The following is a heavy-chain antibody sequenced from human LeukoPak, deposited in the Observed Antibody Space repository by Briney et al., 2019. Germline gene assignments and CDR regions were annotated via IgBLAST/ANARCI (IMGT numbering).Heavy chain of an antibody. V-gene: IGHV4-39*01. J-gene: IGHJ4*02. Sequence: PSETLSLTCTVSGGSISSSSYYWGWIRQPPGKGLEWIGSIYYSGSTYYNPSLKSRVTISVDTSKNQFSLKLSSVTAADTAVYYCARSLWGSHRSDYWGQGTLVTVSS. CDR3: ARSLWGSHRSDY. D-gene: IGHD3-16*02. CDR2: IYYSGST. CDR1: GGSISSSSYY.